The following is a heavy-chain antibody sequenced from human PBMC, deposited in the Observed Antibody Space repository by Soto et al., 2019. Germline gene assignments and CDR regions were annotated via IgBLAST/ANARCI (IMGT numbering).Heavy chain of an antibody. CDR2: ISSRSRSI. Sequence: EVQLVESGGGLVKPGGSLRLSCAASGFTFSSYSMHWVRQAPGKGLEWVSSISSRSRSIYYADSQKGRFTISRDNTKXXXXXXXXXXXXXXXXXXXXXXXXXXXXXXXXXSFDHWGQGTLVTVSS. CDR3: XXXXXXXXXXXXXSFDH. V-gene: IGHV3-21*01. J-gene: IGHJ4*02. CDR1: GFTFSSYS.